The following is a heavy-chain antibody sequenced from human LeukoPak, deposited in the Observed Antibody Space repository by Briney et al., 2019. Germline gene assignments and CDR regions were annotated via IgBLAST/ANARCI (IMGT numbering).Heavy chain of an antibody. CDR2: IKEDGSEK. D-gene: IGHD7-27*01. CDR3: ARGSNWAFDH. Sequence: PGGSLRLSCAASGFTFRSSWMNWVRQAPGKGLEWVANIKEDGSEKYYVDSVKGRFTMSRDNARDSLYLEMNSLRAEDTAVYYCARGSNWAFDHWGQGTLVTAS. CDR1: GFTFRSSW. V-gene: IGHV3-7*04. J-gene: IGHJ4*02.